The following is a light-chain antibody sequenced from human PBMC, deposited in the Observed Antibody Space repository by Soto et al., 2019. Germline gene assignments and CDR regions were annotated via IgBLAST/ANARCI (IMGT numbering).Light chain of an antibody. CDR3: QHYHSTSLT. CDR1: QSVLHSSNSKNY. J-gene: IGKJ4*01. CDR2: SAS. Sequence: DIVMTQSPDSLAVSLGERATINCKSSQSVLHSSNSKNYIAWYQQKPGQPPNLLIYSASTRESVVPCRFSGSGSWTNFTLTIISLQAEHVSCYYSQHYHSTSLTFGGENNEDVK. V-gene: IGKV4-1*01.